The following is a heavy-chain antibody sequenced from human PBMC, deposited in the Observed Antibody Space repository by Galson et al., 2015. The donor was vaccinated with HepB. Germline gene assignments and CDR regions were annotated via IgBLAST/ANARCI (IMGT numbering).Heavy chain of an antibody. D-gene: IGHD1-26*01. J-gene: IGHJ6*02. CDR1: GGSFSGYY. CDR2: INHSGST. CDR3: ARGNSGSYLFPGGYYGMDV. Sequence: ETLSLTCAVYGGSFSGYYWSWIRQPPGKGLEWIGEINHSGSTNYNPSLKSRVTISVDTSKNQFSLKLSSVTAADTAVYYCARGNSGSYLFPGGYYGMDVWGQGTTVTVSS. V-gene: IGHV4-34*01.